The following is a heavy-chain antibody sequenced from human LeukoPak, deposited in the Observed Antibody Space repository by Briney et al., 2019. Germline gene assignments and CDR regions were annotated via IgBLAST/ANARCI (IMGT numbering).Heavy chain of an antibody. CDR3: ARLANDLIAAIDY. CDR1: GGSISSSSYY. CDR2: IYYRGST. D-gene: IGHD6-13*01. Sequence: SETLSLTCTVSGGSISSSSYYWGWIRQPPGKGLEWIGSIYYRGSTYYNPSLKSRVTISVDTSKNQFSLKLSSVTAADTAVYYCARLANDLIAAIDYWGQGTLVTVSS. V-gene: IGHV4-39*01. J-gene: IGHJ4*02.